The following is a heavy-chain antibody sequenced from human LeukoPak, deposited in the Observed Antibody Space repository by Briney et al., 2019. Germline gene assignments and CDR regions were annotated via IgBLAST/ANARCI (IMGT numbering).Heavy chain of an antibody. CDR2: INPSGGST. J-gene: IGHJ6*02. Sequence: ASVKVSCKASGYTFTSYYMHWVRQAPGQGLEWMGIINPSGGSTSYAQKFQGRVTMTRDTSTSTVYMELSSLRSEDTAVYYCAKGPPIVVVPAAIQGGYYYYGMDVWGQGTTVTVSS. CDR1: GYTFTSYY. CDR3: AKGPPIVVVPAAIQGGYYYYGMDV. D-gene: IGHD2-2*02. V-gene: IGHV1-46*01.